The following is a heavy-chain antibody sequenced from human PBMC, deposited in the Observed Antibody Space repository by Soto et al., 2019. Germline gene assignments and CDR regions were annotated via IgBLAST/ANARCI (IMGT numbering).Heavy chain of an antibody. CDR2: INPNDGTT. CDR1: GFTFTSYF. D-gene: IGHD4-17*01. V-gene: IGHV1-46*01. Sequence: ASVKVSCKASGFTFTSYFMNWVRQAPGQGLEWMVIINPNDGTTTYAPKFQGRVTMTRDTSTNTVYMELTSLRSEDTAVYFCARINYGVGRAFDIWGQGTMVTVSS. CDR3: ARINYGVGRAFDI. J-gene: IGHJ3*02.